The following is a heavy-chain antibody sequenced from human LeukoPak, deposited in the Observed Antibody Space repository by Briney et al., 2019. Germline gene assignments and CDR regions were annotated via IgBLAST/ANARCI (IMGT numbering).Heavy chain of an antibody. CDR1: GFTFSSYA. J-gene: IGHJ4*02. CDR2: ISGSGGST. V-gene: IGHV3-23*01. D-gene: IGHD2-21*02. CDR3: ASNIVVVTFDY. Sequence: GGSLRLSCAASGFTFSSYAMSWVRQAPGKGLEWVSAISGSGGSTYYADSVRGRFTISRDNPKNTLYLQMSSLRAEDTAVYYCASNIVVVTFDYWGQGTLVTVSS.